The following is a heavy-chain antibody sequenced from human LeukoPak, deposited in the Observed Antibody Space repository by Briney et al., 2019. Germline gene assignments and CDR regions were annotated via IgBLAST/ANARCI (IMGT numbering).Heavy chain of an antibody. J-gene: IGHJ3*02. CDR2: IYSGGST. D-gene: IGHD3-22*01. V-gene: IGHV3-66*01. Sequence: GGSLRLSCAASGFTVSNNYMSWVRQAPGKGLEWVSLIYSGGSTHYTDSVKGRFNISRGNSKNTLYLQMNSLRAEDTAVYYCARGLYSSGYYYDAFDIWGQGTMVTVSS. CDR1: GFTVSNNY. CDR3: ARGLYSSGYYYDAFDI.